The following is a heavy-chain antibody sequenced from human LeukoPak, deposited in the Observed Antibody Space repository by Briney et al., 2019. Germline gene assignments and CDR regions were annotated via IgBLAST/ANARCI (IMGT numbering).Heavy chain of an antibody. CDR3: ARDRVHEQLFDY. Sequence: SETLSLTCTVSGGSISSYYWSWIRQPPGKGLEWIGYIYYSGSTNYNPSLKSRVTISVDTSKNQFSLKLSSVTAADTAVYYCARDRVHEQLFDYWGQGTLVTVSS. CDR1: GGSISSYY. D-gene: IGHD1/OR15-1a*01. CDR2: IYYSGST. J-gene: IGHJ4*02. V-gene: IGHV4-59*12.